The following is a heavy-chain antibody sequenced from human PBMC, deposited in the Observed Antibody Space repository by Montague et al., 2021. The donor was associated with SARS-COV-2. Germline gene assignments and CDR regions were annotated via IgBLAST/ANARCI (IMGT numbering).Heavy chain of an antibody. V-gene: IGHV4-4*07. CDR2: IYASGGT. CDR3: ARGILSMNMAVVVLLGGIYCFDS. Sequence: SETLSLTCSVSGEPISGFFWNWIRQPAGKGLEWIGRIYASGGTDYNPSLESRVTMSVDTSKNQFSLKLSSVTAADTAVYYCARGILSMNMAVVVLLGGIYCFDSWGQGALVAVSS. J-gene: IGHJ4*02. CDR1: GEPISGFF. D-gene: IGHD3-22*01.